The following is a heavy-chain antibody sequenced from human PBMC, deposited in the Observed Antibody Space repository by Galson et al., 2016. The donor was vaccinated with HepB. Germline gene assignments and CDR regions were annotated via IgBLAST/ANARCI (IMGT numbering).Heavy chain of an antibody. CDR2: IHYSGRT. Sequence: SETLSLTCAVSGGSVNSDTNYWSWIRQPPGRGLEWIGNIHYSGRTNYNPSLKSRLIVSVETSKSQFSLKLSSVTAADTAVYYCARVSRPQGAYYYYMDVWGQGTLVTVSS. CDR3: ARVSRPQGAYYYYMDV. V-gene: IGHV4-61*01. CDR1: GGSVNSDTNY. J-gene: IGHJ6*03.